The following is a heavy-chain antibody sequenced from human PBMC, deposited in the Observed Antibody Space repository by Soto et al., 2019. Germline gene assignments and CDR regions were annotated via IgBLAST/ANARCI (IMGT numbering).Heavy chain of an antibody. V-gene: IGHV3-48*02. CDR1: GFRFSVFG. J-gene: IGHJ5*02. Sequence: LQESGGDLVQPGGSLRLSCAASGFRFSVFGMNWVRQAPGKGLEWIAYISSSSTTIVYGGSVEGRFTVSRDNVENSLYLQMKSLRDDDTAVYYCARDRGGAVAGFNWLDPWGHGTPVTVST. CDR3: ARDRGGAVAGFNWLDP. CDR2: ISSSSTTI. D-gene: IGHD6-19*01.